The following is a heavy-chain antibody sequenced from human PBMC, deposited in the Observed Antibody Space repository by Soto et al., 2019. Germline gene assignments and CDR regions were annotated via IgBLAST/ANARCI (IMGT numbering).Heavy chain of an antibody. J-gene: IGHJ4*02. CDR1: GGTFSSYT. V-gene: IGHV1-69*02. D-gene: IGHD3-10*01. CDR3: ASLLGEPRQKHFDY. Sequence: QVQLVQSGAEVKKPGSSVKVSCKASGGTFSSYTISWVRQAPGQGLEWMGRIIPILGIANYAQKFQGRVTITADKSTSTAYMELSSLRSEDTAVYYCASLLGEPRQKHFDYWGQGTLVTVSS. CDR2: IIPILGIA.